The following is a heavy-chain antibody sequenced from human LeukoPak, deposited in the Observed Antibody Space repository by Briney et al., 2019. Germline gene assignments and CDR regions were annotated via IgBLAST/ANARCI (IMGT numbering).Heavy chain of an antibody. J-gene: IGHJ4*02. CDR3: ARGTLKRRGYYDSSGYYLPPDY. CDR1: GYTFTVYY. CDR2: INPNSGGT. D-gene: IGHD3-22*01. Sequence: ASVTVSCTASGYTFTVYYMHWVRQAPGQGLEWMGWINPNSGGTNYSQKFQGRVTITRDTSISTAYMELSRLRSDDTAVYYCARGTLKRRGYYDSSGYYLPPDYWGQGTLVTVSS. V-gene: IGHV1-2*02.